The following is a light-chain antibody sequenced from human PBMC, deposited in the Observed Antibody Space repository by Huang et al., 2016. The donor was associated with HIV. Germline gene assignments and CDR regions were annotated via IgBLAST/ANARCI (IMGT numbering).Light chain of an antibody. CDR1: RSINSH. Sequence: DIQMTQSPSSLSASVGDTVTITCRASRSINSHLNWYQQRPGRAPTLLIYGASNLQSGVPSRFRGSGSATDYTLRISSLQPEDVATYFCQQSYSSHTFGQGTRLEIK. V-gene: IGKV1-39*01. J-gene: IGKJ5*01. CDR2: GAS. CDR3: QQSYSSHT.